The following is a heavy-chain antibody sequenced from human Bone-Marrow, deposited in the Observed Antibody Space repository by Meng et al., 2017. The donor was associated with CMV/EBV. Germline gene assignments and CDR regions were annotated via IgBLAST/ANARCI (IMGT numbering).Heavy chain of an antibody. V-gene: IGHV3-69-1*01. J-gene: IGHJ6*02. D-gene: IGHD6-13*01. CDR3: ARDGAATYGMDV. CDR1: GFTFSDYY. Sequence: GESLKISCAASGFTFSDYYMNWVRQAPGKGLEWVSSISSSSTIYYADSVKGRFTISRDNAKNSLYLQMNSLRAEDTAVYYCARDGAATYGMDVWGQGTTVTVSS. CDR2: ISSSSTI.